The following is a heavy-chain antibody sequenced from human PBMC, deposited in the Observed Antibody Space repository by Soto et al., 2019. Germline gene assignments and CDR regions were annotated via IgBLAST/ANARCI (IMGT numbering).Heavy chain of an antibody. CDR3: ARDKVTMVRGPQASGEIRYYGMDV. J-gene: IGHJ6*02. D-gene: IGHD3-10*01. V-gene: IGHV1-69*04. CDR1: GGTFSSYT. CDR2: IIPILGIA. Sequence: GASVKVSCKASGGTFSSYTISWVRQAPGQGLEWMGRIIPILGIANYAQKFQGRVTITADKSTSTAYMELSSLRSEDTAVYYCARDKVTMVRGPQASGEIRYYGMDVWGQGTTVTVSS.